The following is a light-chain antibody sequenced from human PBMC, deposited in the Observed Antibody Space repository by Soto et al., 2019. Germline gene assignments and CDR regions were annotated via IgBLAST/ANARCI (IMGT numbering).Light chain of an antibody. Sequence: EIVMTQSPATLSVSPGERVTLSRRASQSVSSNLAWYQQKPGQAPRLLIYGASTRATGIPARFSGSGSGTEFTLTISSLQSEDFAVYYCQHYRTWRFGPGTKVDIK. CDR1: QSVSSN. J-gene: IGKJ3*01. V-gene: IGKV3-15*01. CDR3: QHYRTWR. CDR2: GAS.